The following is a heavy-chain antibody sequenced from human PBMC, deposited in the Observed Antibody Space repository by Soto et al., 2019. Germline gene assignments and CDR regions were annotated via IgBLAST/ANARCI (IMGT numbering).Heavy chain of an antibody. J-gene: IGHJ4*02. CDR3: ATLYCSSTRCHYPGLSAGAD. V-gene: IGHV3-23*01. CDR1: GFTFSSYA. Sequence: EVQLLESGGGLVQPGGSLRRSCAASGFTFSSYAMSWVRQATGKGLEWDSDISGRGGSTYYADSVKGRITISRDNSKNALCLQGNRLRAEDTAVDHCATLYCSSTRCHYPGLSAGADWGQGTLVTVSS. CDR2: ISGRGGST. D-gene: IGHD2-2*01.